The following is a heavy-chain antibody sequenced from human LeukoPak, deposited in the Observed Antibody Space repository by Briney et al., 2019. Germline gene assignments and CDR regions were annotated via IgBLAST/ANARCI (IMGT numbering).Heavy chain of an antibody. CDR1: GGSISSYY. V-gene: IGHV4-59*01. Sequence: PSETLCLSCTVSGGSISSYYWSWIRQPPGKGLEWIGYIYYSGSTNYNPSLKSRVTISVDTSKNQFSLKLSSVTAADTAVYYCARDKGYYYYGMDVWGQGTTVTVSS. CDR2: IYYSGST. CDR3: ARDKGYYYYGMDV. J-gene: IGHJ6*02.